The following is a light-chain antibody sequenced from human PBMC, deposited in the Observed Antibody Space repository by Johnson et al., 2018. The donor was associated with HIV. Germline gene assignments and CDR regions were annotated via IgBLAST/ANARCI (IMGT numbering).Light chain of an antibody. V-gene: IGLV1-51*01. CDR2: DNN. J-gene: IGLJ1*01. CDR1: SSNIGNNY. Sequence: QSVLTQPPSVSAAPGQKVTISCSGSSSNIGNNYVSWSQQLPGTAPKLLIYDNNKRPSGIPDRFSGSTYGTSATLRITGLQTGDEADYYCGTWDSSLSAYVFGTGTKVTVL. CDR3: GTWDSSLSAYV.